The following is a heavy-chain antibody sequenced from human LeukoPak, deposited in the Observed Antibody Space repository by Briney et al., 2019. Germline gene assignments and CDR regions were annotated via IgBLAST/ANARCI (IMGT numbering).Heavy chain of an antibody. D-gene: IGHD2-2*01. CDR2: INPSGGST. V-gene: IGHV1-46*01. CDR3: AGGHCSSTSCPRDWFDP. CDR1: GYTFASYY. J-gene: IGHJ5*02. Sequence: GASVKVSCKASGYTFASYYMHWVRQAPGQGLEWMGIINPSGGSTSYAQKFQGRVTMTRDTSTSTVYMELSSLRSEDTAVYYCAGGHCSSTSCPRDWFDPWGQGTLVTVSS.